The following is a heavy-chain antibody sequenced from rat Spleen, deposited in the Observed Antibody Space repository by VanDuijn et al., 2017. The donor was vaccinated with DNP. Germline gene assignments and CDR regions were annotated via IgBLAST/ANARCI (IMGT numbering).Heavy chain of an antibody. CDR1: GFSFSDYN. V-gene: IGHV5-7*01. J-gene: IGHJ3*01. D-gene: IGHD1-2*01. CDR2: ISYDGTST. CDR3: ARHEDYSSYIYGFPY. Sequence: EVQLVESGGGLVQPGRSLKLSCAASGFSFSDYNMAWVRQAPKKGLEWVGTISYDGTSTNYRDSVKGRFTISRDNAKSTLYLQMDSLRSEDTATYYCARHEDYSSYIYGFPYWGQGTLVTVFS.